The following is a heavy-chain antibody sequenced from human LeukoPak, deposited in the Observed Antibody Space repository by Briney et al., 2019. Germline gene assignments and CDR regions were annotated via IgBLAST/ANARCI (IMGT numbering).Heavy chain of an antibody. J-gene: IGHJ4*02. V-gene: IGHV4-34*01. CDR1: GGSFSGYY. CDR3: ARGQWLSAPWV. D-gene: IGHD6-19*01. CDR2: INHSGST. Sequence: SETLSLTCAVYGGSFSGYYWSWIRQPPGKGLEWIGEINHSGSTNYNPSLKSRVTISVDTSKNQFSLKLSSVTAADTAVYYCARGQWLSAPWVWGQGTLATVSS.